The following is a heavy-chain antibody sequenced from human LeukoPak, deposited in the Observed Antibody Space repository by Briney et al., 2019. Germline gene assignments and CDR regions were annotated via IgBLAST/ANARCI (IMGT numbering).Heavy chain of an antibody. V-gene: IGHV4-4*07. J-gene: IGHJ4*02. CDR2: LYNTGST. Sequence: SETLSLTCTISGGSISSYYWNWIRQPAGKGLEWIGRLYNTGSTNYNPSLKSRVTISVDTSKNQFSLKLSSVTAADTAVYYCARDGVGGWPSVPIDYWGQGTLVTVSS. CDR3: ARDGVGGWPSVPIDY. CDR1: GGSISSYY. D-gene: IGHD6-19*01.